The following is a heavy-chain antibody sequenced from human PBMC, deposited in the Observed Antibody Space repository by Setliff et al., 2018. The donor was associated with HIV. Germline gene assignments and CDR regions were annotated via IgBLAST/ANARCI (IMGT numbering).Heavy chain of an antibody. CDR3: VKDQAGG. D-gene: IGHD3-10*01. CDR1: GFTVSSNY. V-gene: IGHV3-53*01. J-gene: IGHJ3*01. Sequence: GGSLRLSCAASGFTVSSNYMSWVRQAPGKGLEWVSVVYSGGSTYYRDSVKGRFTISRDNSKNTLYLQMNSLRVEDTAVYYCVKDQAGGWGQGTMVTVSS. CDR2: VYSGGST.